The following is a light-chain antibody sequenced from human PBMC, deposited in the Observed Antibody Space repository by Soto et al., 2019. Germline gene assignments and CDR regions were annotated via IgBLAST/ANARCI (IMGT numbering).Light chain of an antibody. J-gene: IGKJ1*01. Sequence: DFQMTQAPSALAASVVDGGNSTFRASQNIRSRLALFQQKPGKDPKILIYDDSSLESGVPQRFSGSGSGTEFTLTISSLQTDDFSTYYCQQYHSYWKFGHGHTVDLK. CDR1: QNIRSR. V-gene: IGKV1-5*01. CDR2: DDS. CDR3: QQYHSYWK.